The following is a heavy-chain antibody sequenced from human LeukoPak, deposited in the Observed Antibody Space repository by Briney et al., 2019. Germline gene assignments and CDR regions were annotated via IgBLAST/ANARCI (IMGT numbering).Heavy chain of an antibody. CDR2: INHSGST. J-gene: IGHJ4*02. D-gene: IGHD2-8*01. V-gene: IGHV4-34*01. Sequence: SETLSLTCAVYGGSFSGYYWNWIRQHPGKGLEWIGQINHSGSTNYNPSLKSRVTISIDTSKNQFSLNLSSVTAADTAVYYCARRANGPSYWGQGTLVTVSS. CDR1: GGSFSGYY. CDR3: ARRANGPSY.